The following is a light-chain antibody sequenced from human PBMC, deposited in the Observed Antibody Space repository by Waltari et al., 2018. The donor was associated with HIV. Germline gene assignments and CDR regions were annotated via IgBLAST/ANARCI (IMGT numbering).Light chain of an antibody. CDR1: QSLAFRDGTSY. V-gene: IGKV2-30*01. Sequence: TQSPLSLSVTLGQPAAISSTSNQSLAFRDGTSYLFWYHQRPGHPPRRLLYQVSHRDSGIPGRITGSGSDTDFTLRISRVEAEDAGFYFCMQATSWPHTFGQRTELQI. CDR3: MQATSWPHT. J-gene: IGKJ2*01. CDR2: QVS.